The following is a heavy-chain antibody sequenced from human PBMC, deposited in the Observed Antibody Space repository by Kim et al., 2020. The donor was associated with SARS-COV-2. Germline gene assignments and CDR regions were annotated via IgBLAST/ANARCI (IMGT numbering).Heavy chain of an antibody. Sequence: SETLSLTCTVSGDSISSYYWSWFRQPPGKGLEWTGYIYYTARSNYSPSLKSRVIISVDTSKNQFSLNLRSVTAADTAIYYCERGLLSIVRGVKQNWFDP. CDR1: GDSISSYY. CDR3: ERGLLSIVRGVKQNWFDP. D-gene: IGHD3-10*01. V-gene: IGHV4-59*13. J-gene: IGHJ5*02. CDR2: IYYTARS.